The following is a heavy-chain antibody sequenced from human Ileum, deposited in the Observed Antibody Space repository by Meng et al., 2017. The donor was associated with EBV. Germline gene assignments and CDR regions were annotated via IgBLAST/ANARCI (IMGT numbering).Heavy chain of an antibody. D-gene: IGHD2-8*01. CDR1: HVSMTSNNW. J-gene: IGHJ4*02. V-gene: IGHV4-4*03. Sequence: VHLVGSGAGLVKSPGALCLNVGGSHVSMTSNNWWTWGRRPPGKGLGWIGEIYHSGSTHYNPSLQSRADISVDMSKKQFSLKLRSVTAADTALYYCARTGVGLAFDYWGLGTLVTVSS. CDR2: IYHSGST. CDR3: ARTGVGLAFDY.